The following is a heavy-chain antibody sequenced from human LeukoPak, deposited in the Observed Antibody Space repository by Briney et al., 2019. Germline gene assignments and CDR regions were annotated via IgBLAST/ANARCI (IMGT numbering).Heavy chain of an antibody. V-gene: IGHV3-30*18. CDR3: AKGDSPFYDLLAGDYGMDV. J-gene: IGHJ6*02. D-gene: IGHD3-9*01. CDR1: GFTFSSYG. CDR2: ISYDGSNK. Sequence: GGSLRLSCAASGFTFSSYGMHWVRQAPGKGLEWVAVISYDGSNKYYADSVKGRFTISRDNSKDTLYLQMNSLRAEDTAVYYCAKGDSPFYDLLAGDYGMDVWGQGTTVTVSS.